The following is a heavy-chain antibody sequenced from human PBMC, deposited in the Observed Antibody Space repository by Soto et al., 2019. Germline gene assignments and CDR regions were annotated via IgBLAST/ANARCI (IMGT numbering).Heavy chain of an antibody. J-gene: IGHJ4*02. CDR1: GGTFSSYT. V-gene: IGHV1-69*08. CDR2: IIPILGIA. Sequence: QVQLVQSGAEVKKPGSSVKVSCKASGGTFSSYTISWVRQAPGQGLEWMGRIIPILGIANYAQKFQGRVTITADKSTSTAYMELSSLRSEDTAVYYCARDLPGLYYFDYWGQGTLVTVSS. CDR3: ARDLPGLYYFDY. D-gene: IGHD7-27*01.